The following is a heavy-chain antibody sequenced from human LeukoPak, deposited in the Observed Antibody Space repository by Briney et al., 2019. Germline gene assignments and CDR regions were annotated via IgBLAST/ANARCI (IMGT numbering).Heavy chain of an antibody. Sequence: MAGGSLRLSCAPSGLTSSSHTMKSLHPPPGKQPESVSPISSTTSYIYYADSVKRRFTISRDNAKNSLYLQMNSLRAEDTAVYYCARVQGLLILPAVPPDYWGQGTLVTVSS. D-gene: IGHD5-18*01. V-gene: IGHV3-21*01. J-gene: IGHJ4*02. CDR1: GLTSSSHT. CDR3: ARVQGLLILPAVPPDY. CDR2: ISSTTSYI.